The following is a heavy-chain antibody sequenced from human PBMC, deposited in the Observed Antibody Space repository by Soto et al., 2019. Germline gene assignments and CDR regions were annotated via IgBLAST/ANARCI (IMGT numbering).Heavy chain of an antibody. V-gene: IGHV3-23*01. D-gene: IGHD6-6*01. J-gene: IGHJ4*02. CDR3: EKGRIIAALPRFDY. CDR1: GFTFSSYD. CDR2: ISGSGGST. Sequence: GGSLRLSCAASGFTFSSYDMSWVRQAPGKGLEWVSAISGSGGSTYYADSVKGRFTISRDNYKNKLYLQMNSLRAEDTAVYYCEKGRIIAALPRFDYWAQGTLVTVSS.